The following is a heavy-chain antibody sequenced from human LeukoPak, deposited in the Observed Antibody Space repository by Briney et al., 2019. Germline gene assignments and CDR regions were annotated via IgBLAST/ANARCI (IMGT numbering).Heavy chain of an antibody. V-gene: IGHV3-23*01. J-gene: IGHJ4*02. Sequence: GGSLRLSCGASGFIFSKYAMSWVRQAPGKGLEWVSAISGSGVYTYYADSVKGRFTISRDNSKNTLYLQMNSLRAEDTAVYYCANIVVVPAAIRHWGQGTLVTVSS. CDR1: GFIFSKYA. CDR2: ISGSGVYT. CDR3: ANIVVVPAAIRH. D-gene: IGHD2-2*01.